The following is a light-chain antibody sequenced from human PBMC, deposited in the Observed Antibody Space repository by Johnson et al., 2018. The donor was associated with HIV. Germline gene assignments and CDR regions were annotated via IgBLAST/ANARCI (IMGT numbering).Light chain of an antibody. J-gene: IGLJ1*01. V-gene: IGLV1-51*01. CDR3: GTWDSSLSAGDG. CDR1: SSNIGNNY. Sequence: QSVLTQPPSVSAAPGQKVTISCSGSSSNIGNNYVSWYPQLPGTAPKLLIYANNKRPSGIPARFSGSTSGTSATLGITGLQTWDEADYYCGTWDSSLSAGDGFGTGTKVTVL. CDR2: ANN.